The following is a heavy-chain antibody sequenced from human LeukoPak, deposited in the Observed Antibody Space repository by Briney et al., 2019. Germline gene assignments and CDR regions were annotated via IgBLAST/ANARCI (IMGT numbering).Heavy chain of an antibody. V-gene: IGHV4-59*01. Sequence: SETLSLTCTVSGGSISSYYWSWIRQPPGKGLEWIGYIYYSGSTNYNPSLKSRVTISVDTSKNQSSLKLSSVTAADTAVYYCARAVDHFYYFDYWGQGTLVTVSS. CDR2: IYYSGST. J-gene: IGHJ4*02. D-gene: IGHD1-14*01. CDR1: GGSISSYY. CDR3: ARAVDHFYYFDY.